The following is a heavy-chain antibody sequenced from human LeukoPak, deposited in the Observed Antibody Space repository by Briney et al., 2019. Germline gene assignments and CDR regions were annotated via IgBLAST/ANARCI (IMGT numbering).Heavy chain of an antibody. CDR3: ARPRWLREGLDY. J-gene: IGHJ4*02. Sequence: SETLSLTCAVYGGSFSGYYWSWIRQPPGKGLEWIGEINHSGSTNYNPSLKSRVTISVDTSKNQFSLKLCSVTAADTAVYYCARPRWLREGLDYWGQGTLVTVSS. CDR1: GGSFSGYY. CDR2: INHSGST. V-gene: IGHV4-34*01. D-gene: IGHD5-12*01.